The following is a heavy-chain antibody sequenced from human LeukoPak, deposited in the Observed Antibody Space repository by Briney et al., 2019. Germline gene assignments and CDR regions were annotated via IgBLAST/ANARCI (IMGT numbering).Heavy chain of an antibody. J-gene: IGHJ6*03. CDR1: GFTFRAYY. V-gene: IGHV3-11*04. Sequence: GGSLRLSCAASGFTFRAYYMTWIRQAPGKGLEWVSYISPSGKTIYYADSVKGRFTISRDNAKNSLYLQMNSLRAEDTAVYYCAELGITMIGGVWGKGTTVTISS. CDR3: AELGITMIGGV. D-gene: IGHD3-10*02. CDR2: ISPSGKTI.